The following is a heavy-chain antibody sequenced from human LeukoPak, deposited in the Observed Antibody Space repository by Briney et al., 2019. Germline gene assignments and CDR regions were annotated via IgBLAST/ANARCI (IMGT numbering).Heavy chain of an antibody. J-gene: IGHJ4*02. CDR1: GFTFTSSA. Sequence: SVKVSCRASGFTFTSSAVRWVRQARGQRLEWIGWIVVGSGNTNYAQKFQERVTITRDMSTSTAYMELSSLRSEDTAVYYCAADSPTLWFGELLGYWGQGTLVTVSS. V-gene: IGHV1-58*01. CDR2: IVVGSGNT. D-gene: IGHD3-10*01. CDR3: AADSPTLWFGELLGY.